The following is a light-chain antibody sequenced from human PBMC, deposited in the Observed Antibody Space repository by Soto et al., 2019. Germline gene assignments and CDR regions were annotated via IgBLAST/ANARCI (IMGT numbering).Light chain of an antibody. J-gene: IGLJ2*01. V-gene: IGLV2-14*01. CDR1: SSDIGGYNY. CDR2: EVS. CDR3: NSFASSNSLV. Sequence: QSALTQPASVSGSLGQSITISYTGTSSDIGGYNYVSWYQQHPGKAPKLIIYEVSYRPSGVSNRFSASKSGNSASLTISGLQAEDEADYYCNSFASSNSLVFGGGTKLTVL.